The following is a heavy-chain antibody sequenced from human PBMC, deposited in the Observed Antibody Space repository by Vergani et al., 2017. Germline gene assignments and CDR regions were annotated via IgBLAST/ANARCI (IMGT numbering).Heavy chain of an antibody. V-gene: IGHV1-18*01. Sequence: QVQLVQSGAEVKKPGASVKVSCKASGYTFTSYGITWVRQAPGQGLEWMGWISAYNGNTNYAQKLQGRVTMTTDTSTSTAYMELKSLRSDDTAMYYCAREVRVDDILTGYYTGTFYFDYWGQGTLVTVSS. CDR3: AREVRVDDILTGYYTGTFYFDY. D-gene: IGHD3-9*01. J-gene: IGHJ4*02. CDR1: GYTFTSYG. CDR2: ISAYNGNT.